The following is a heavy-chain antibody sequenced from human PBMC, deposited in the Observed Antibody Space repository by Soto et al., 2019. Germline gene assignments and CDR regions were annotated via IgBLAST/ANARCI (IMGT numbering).Heavy chain of an antibody. Sequence: TSETVSLTCAVYGGSFSGYYWSWIRQPPGKGLEWIGEINHSGSTNYNPSLKSRVTISVDTSKNQFSLKLSSVTAADTAVYYCARDWGLRSAPKHREGMDVWGQGTTVTVSS. CDR2: INHSGST. D-gene: IGHD3-16*01. J-gene: IGHJ6*02. CDR3: ARDWGLRSAPKHREGMDV. V-gene: IGHV4-34*01. CDR1: GGSFSGYY.